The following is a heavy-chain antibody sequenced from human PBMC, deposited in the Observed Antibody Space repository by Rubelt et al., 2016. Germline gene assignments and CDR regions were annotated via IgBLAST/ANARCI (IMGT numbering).Heavy chain of an antibody. CDR2: IYYSGST. D-gene: IGHD3-16*02. CDR3: ARQYDYVWGSYRGYQFDY. V-gene: IGHV4-61*08. CDR1: GGSISSGGYY. J-gene: IGHJ4*02. Sequence: QVQLQQWGAGLLKPSETLSLTCAVYGGSISSGGYYWSWIRQHPGKGLEWIGYIYYSGSTNYNPSLKSRVTISVDTSKNQLSLRLSTVTAADTAVYYCARQYDYVWGSYRGYQFDYWGQGTLVTVSS.